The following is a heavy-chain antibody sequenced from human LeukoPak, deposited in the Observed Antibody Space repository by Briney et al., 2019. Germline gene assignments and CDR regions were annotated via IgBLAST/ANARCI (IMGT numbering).Heavy chain of an antibody. CDR3: ARNPRYFDWLLYYFDY. CDR1: GFTFSSYW. J-gene: IGHJ4*02. V-gene: IGHV3-7*01. D-gene: IGHD3-9*01. CDR2: IKQDGSEK. Sequence: GGSLRLSCAASGFTFSSYWMRWVRQAPGKGLEWVANIKQDGSEKYYVDSVKGRFTISRDNAKNSLYLQMNSLRAEDTAVYYCARNPRYFDWLLYYFDYWGQGTLVTVSS.